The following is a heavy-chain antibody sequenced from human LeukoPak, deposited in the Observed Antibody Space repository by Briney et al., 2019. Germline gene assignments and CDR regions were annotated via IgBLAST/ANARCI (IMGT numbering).Heavy chain of an antibody. CDR1: GFIFSSYS. CDR2: ISSSGSTI. CDR3: AKDGNQRWQQLWVDY. V-gene: IGHV3-48*04. Sequence: GGSLRLSCAASGFIFSSYSMNWVRQAPGKGLEWVSYISSSGSTIYYSDSVKGRFTISRDNSKNTLYLQMNSLRAEDTAVYYCAKDGNQRWQQLWVDYWGQGTLVTVSS. J-gene: IGHJ4*02. D-gene: IGHD5-24*01.